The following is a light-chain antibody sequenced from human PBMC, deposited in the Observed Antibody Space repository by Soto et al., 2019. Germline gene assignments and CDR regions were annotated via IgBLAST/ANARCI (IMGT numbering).Light chain of an antibody. CDR1: SSDVGGYNY. J-gene: IGLJ1*01. CDR3: SSYTSSSSV. CDR2: DVG. Sequence: QSALTQPASVSGSPGQSITISCTGTSSDVGGYNYVSWYQQHPGKAPKLMIYDVGNRPSGVSNRFSGSKSGNTASLTISGLRAEDEADYYCSSYTSSSSVFGTGTKVTVL. V-gene: IGLV2-14*01.